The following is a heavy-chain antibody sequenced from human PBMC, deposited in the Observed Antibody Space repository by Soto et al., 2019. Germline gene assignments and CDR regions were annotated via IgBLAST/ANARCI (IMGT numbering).Heavy chain of an antibody. V-gene: IGHV4-4*02. CDR3: ARRGRICGVVIKENWFDP. Sequence: AETLSLTCAVSGGSISSSNWWRWVRQPPGKGLEWIGEIYHSGSTNYNASLKSRVTISVDKSKNQFSLQLSSLTAADTAVYYCARRGRICGVVIKENWFDPWGQGTLVTVSS. D-gene: IGHD3-3*02. CDR1: GGSISSSNW. J-gene: IGHJ5*02. CDR2: IYHSGST.